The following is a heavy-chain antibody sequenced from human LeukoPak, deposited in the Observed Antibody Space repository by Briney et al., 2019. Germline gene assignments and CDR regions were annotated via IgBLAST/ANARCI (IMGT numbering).Heavy chain of an antibody. CDR1: GFTFSSYS. Sequence: SGGSLRLSCAAPGFTFSSYSMNWVRQAPGKGLEWVSSISSSSSYIYYADSVKGRFTISRDNAKNSLYLQMNSLRAEDTAVYFCARDLHWSFDSWGQGTLVTVSS. CDR2: ISSSSSYI. D-gene: IGHD1-1*01. J-gene: IGHJ4*02. CDR3: ARDLHWSFDS. V-gene: IGHV3-21*01.